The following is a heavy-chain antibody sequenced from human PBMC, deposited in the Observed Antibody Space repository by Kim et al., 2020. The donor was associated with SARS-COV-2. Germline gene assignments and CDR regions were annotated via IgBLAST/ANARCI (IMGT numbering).Heavy chain of an antibody. CDR2: ISYDGSNK. V-gene: IGHV3-30-3*01. Sequence: GGSLRLSCAASGFTFSSYAMHWVRQAPGKGLEWVAVISYDGSNKYYADSVKGRFTISRDNSKNTLYLQMNSLRAEDTAVYYCAREAAPDGSPFDYWGQGTLVTVSS. D-gene: IGHD6-6*01. CDR3: AREAAPDGSPFDY. CDR1: GFTFSSYA. J-gene: IGHJ4*02.